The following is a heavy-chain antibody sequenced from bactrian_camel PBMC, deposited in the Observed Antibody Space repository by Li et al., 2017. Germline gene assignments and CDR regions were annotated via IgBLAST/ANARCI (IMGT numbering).Heavy chain of an antibody. Sequence: HVQLVESGGGSVQAGGSMRLSCAASGYTYDTYCTGWFRQAPGKAREGIAVIDSDGDTAYAESMKDRFTISVDNAKNTLYLQMNSLKIEDTAVYYCALGSSRQATMTARGKGTQVTVS. V-gene: IGHV3S26*01. CDR2: IDSDGDT. J-gene: IGHJ4*01. CDR1: GYTYDTYC. D-gene: IGHD3*01.